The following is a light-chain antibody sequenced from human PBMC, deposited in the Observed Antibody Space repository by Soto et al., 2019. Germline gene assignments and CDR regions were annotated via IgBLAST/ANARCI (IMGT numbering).Light chain of an antibody. CDR3: AAWDDSLNGYV. J-gene: IGLJ1*01. V-gene: IGLV1-44*01. CDR1: NSNIGSNA. CDR2: SNN. Sequence: QAVVTQPPSASGTPGQRVPISCSGSNSNIGSNAVNWYQQLPGTAPKLLMYSNNQRPSGVPDRFSGSRSGTSASLAISGLQYEDEADYYCAAWDDSLNGYVFGTGTKLTVL.